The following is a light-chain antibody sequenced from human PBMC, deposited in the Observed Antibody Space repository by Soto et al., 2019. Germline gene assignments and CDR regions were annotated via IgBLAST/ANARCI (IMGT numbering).Light chain of an antibody. CDR3: QQRSNWPIT. CDR1: QSVSSY. CDR2: DAS. V-gene: IGKV3-11*01. Sequence: EIVLTQSPATLSLSPGEGATLSCRASQSVSSYLAWYQQKPGQAPRLLIYDASNRATGIPARFSGSGSGTDFTLTISSLEPEDFAVYYCQQRSNWPITFGQGTDWRL. J-gene: IGKJ5*01.